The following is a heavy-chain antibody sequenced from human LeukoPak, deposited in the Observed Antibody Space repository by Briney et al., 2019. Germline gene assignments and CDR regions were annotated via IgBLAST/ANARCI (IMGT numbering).Heavy chain of an antibody. V-gene: IGHV4-30-4*01. J-gene: IGHJ3*02. CDR3: ARTLVATGGRNDAFDI. CDR2: IYYSGST. D-gene: IGHD6-13*01. Sequence: PSETLSLTCTVSGGSINSGDFYWTWIRQPPGKDLEWIGYIYYSGSTYYNPSLKSRLTISLDTSKNQFSLNLNSVIAADTAVYYCARTLVATGGRNDAFDIWGQGTMVTVSS. CDR1: GGSINSGDFY.